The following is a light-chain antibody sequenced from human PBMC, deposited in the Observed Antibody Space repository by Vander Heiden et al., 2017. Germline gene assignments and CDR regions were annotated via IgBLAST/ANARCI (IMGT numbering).Light chain of an antibody. V-gene: IGLV3-19*01. Sequence: SSELTQDPAVSVALGQTVRITCQGDSLRSYYASWYQQKPGQASVLVIYGKNNRLSGIPDRFSGSSSGNTASLTITGAQAEEEADYYCNSRDSSGNHRVVFGGGTKLTVL. CDR1: SLRSYY. CDR3: NSRDSSGNHRVV. J-gene: IGLJ2*01. CDR2: GKN.